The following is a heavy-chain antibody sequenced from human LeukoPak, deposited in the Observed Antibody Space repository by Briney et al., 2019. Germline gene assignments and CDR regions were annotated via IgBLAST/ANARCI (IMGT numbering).Heavy chain of an antibody. J-gene: IGHJ1*01. CDR3: ARPAPYYDFWSGYYQYFQH. Sequence: GGSLRLSCAASGFTFSSYAMHWVRQAPGKGLEWVAVISYDGSNKYYADSVKGRFTISRDNSKSTLYLQMNSLRAEDTAVYYCARPAPYYDFWSGYYQYFQHWGQGTLVTVSS. CDR1: GFTFSSYA. V-gene: IGHV3-30-3*01. D-gene: IGHD3-3*01. CDR2: ISYDGSNK.